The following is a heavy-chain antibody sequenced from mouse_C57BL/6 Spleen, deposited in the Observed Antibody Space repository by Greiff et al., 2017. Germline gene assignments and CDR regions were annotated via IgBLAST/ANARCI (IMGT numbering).Heavy chain of an antibody. V-gene: IGHV1-52*01. CDR1: GYTFTSYW. Sequence: QVQLKQPGAELVRPGSSVKLSCKASGYTFTSYWMHWVKQRPIQGLEWIGNIDPSDSETHYNQKFKDKATLTVDKSSSTAYMQLSSLTSEDSRVYYSARVGIYDGYNRYMDDWGTGTTVNVSS. D-gene: IGHD2-3*01. CDR3: ARVGIYDGYNRYMDD. CDR2: IDPSDSET. J-gene: IGHJ1*03.